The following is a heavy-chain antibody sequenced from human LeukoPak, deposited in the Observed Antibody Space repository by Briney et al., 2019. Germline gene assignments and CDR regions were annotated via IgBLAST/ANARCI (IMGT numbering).Heavy chain of an antibody. CDR3: ARVLWFGGIYYFDY. V-gene: IGHV3-7*04. CDR2: IKEDGSDK. D-gene: IGHD3-10*01. Sequence: GGSLRLSCAASGFSFRSFWMSWVRQAPGKGLEWVASIKEDGSDKYYVESVKGRFTISRENARNSLYLQMNSLRAEDTAVYYCARVLWFGGIYYFDYWGQVTLVTVSS. J-gene: IGHJ4*02. CDR1: GFSFRSFW.